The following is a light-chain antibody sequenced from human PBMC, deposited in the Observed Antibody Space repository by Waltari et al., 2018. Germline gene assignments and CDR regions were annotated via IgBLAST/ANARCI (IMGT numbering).Light chain of an antibody. V-gene: IGLV6-57*01. CDR1: RGIIASNS. CDR2: EDN. CDR3: QSYDSSNPWV. Sequence: NFMLTQPHSVSESPGQTVTISCTRRRGIIASNSVQWYQQRPGSSPTTVIYEDNQRPSGVPDRFSGSIDSSSNSASLTISGLKTEDEADYYCQSYDSSNPWVFGGGTKLTVL. J-gene: IGLJ3*02.